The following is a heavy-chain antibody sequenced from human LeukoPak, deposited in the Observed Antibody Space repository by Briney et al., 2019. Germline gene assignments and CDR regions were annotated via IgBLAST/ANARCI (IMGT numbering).Heavy chain of an antibody. CDR2: ISVYNGDT. V-gene: IGHV1-18*01. CDR3: ARGGSSCSAEYFRH. D-gene: IGHD6-13*01. Sequence: ASVKVSCKASGFAFSNYGINWVRQGPGQGLEWVGWISVYNGDTKFAPNLQHRVTLTSDTSTSTAFMELRNLRSDDTAVYFCARGGSSCSAEYFRHWGQGTLVTVS. CDR1: GFAFSNYG. J-gene: IGHJ1*01.